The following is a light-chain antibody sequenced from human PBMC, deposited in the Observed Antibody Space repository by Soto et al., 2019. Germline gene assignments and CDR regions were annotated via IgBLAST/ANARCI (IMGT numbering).Light chain of an antibody. CDR1: ESLINNY. J-gene: IGKJ2*04. CDR3: QQYDYSPCS. V-gene: IGKV3-20*01. CDR2: DAS. Sequence: EIVLTQSPGIVSLSPGDRATLSCRASESLINNYLAWYQQKPGQAPRLLIFDASTRATGIPDRFRGSGSGTDFTLTISRLEPEDFAVYHCQQYDYSPCSFGQGTKLQI.